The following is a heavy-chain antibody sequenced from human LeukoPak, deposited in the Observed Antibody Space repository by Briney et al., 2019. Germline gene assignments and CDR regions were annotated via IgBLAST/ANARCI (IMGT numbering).Heavy chain of an antibody. CDR2: ISGSGGST. CDR3: AKDPRIVVVTQYFDY. D-gene: IGHD3-22*01. Sequence: PGGSLRLSCAASGFTFSSYAMSGVRQAPGKGLEWVSAISGSGGSTYYADSVKGRFTISRDNSKNTLYLQMNSLRAEDTAVYYCAKDPRIVVVTQYFDYWGQGTLVTVSS. CDR1: GFTFSSYA. J-gene: IGHJ4*02. V-gene: IGHV3-23*01.